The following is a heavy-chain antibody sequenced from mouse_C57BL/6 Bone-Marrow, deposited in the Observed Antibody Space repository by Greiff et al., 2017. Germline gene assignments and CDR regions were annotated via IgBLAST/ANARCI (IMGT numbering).Heavy chain of an antibody. CDR3: ASGGYYPYYFDY. Sequence: VQLQQSGAELVRPGPSVKVSCTASGYAFTNYLLEWVKQRPGQGLEWLGVINPGSGGTNYKEKFKGKATLTADKSSITAYMKLSSLTSEDSAVYFGASGGYYPYYFDYWGQGTTLTVSS. J-gene: IGHJ2*01. CDR2: INPGSGGT. D-gene: IGHD2-3*01. CDR1: GYAFTNYL. V-gene: IGHV1-54*01.